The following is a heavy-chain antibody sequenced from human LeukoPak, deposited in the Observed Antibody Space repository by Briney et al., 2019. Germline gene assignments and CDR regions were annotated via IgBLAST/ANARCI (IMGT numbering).Heavy chain of an antibody. J-gene: IGHJ3*02. V-gene: IGHV3-30-3*01. CDR1: GFTFSSYA. CDR3: ARDSGTDGDYPGGAFDI. CDR2: ISYDGSNK. Sequence: GGSLRLSCAASGFTFSSYAMHWVRQAPGKGLEWVAVISYDGSNKYYADSVKGRFTISRDNSKNTLYLQMNSLRAEDTAVYYCARDSGTDGDYPGGAFDIWGQGTMVTVSS. D-gene: IGHD4-17*01.